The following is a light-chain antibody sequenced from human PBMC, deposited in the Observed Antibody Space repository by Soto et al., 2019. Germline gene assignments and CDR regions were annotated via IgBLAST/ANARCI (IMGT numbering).Light chain of an antibody. Sequence: DIVMTQSPLSLPVTPGEPASISCRSSQSLLHSNGYNYLDWYLQKPVQSPQLLIYLGSNRASGVPDRFTGNGSGTDFTLKISRVEAEDVGVYYCMQALQTRTFGQGTRLEIK. CDR1: QSLLHSNGYNY. CDR3: MQALQTRT. CDR2: LGS. V-gene: IGKV2-28*01. J-gene: IGKJ5*01.